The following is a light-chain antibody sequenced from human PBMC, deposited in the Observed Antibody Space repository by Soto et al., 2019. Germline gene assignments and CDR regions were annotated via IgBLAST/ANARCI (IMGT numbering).Light chain of an antibody. CDR2: GAS. J-gene: IGKJ1*01. CDR1: QNVSSSY. V-gene: IGKV3-20*01. CDR3: QQYGSSPT. Sequence: EIVLTQSPGTLSLSPGETATLSCRSSQNVSSSYLAWYQQKPGQAPRLLIYGASSRATGIPDRFSGSGSGTDFTLTISRLEPEDFAVYYCQQYGSSPTFGQGTKVDIK.